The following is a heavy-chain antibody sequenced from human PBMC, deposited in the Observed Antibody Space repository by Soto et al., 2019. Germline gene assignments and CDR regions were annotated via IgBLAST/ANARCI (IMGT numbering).Heavy chain of an antibody. V-gene: IGHV1-8*01. CDR2: MNPNSGNT. J-gene: IGHJ4*02. Sequence: EASVKVSCKASGYTFTSYDINWVRQATGQGLEWMGWMNPNSGNTGYAQKFQGRVTMTRNTSISTAYMELSSLRSEDTAVYYCARGVDADFWSGYYGLFDYWGQGTLVTVSS. CDR3: ARGVDADFWSGYYGLFDY. CDR1: GYTFTSYD. D-gene: IGHD3-3*01.